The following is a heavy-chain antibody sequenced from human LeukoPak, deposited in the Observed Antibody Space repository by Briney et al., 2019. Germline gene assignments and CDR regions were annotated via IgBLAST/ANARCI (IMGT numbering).Heavy chain of an antibody. CDR3: ARSSYSSSSSV. CDR1: GFTFSDYA. J-gene: IGHJ3*01. Sequence: GGSLRLSCAASGFTFSDYAMSWVRQAPEKGLEWVSTISHVGGTYYADSVRGRFTISRDDSKNMVYLQMDSLRAEDTAVYYCARSSYSSSSSVWGQGTMVTVSS. CDR2: ISHVGGT. V-gene: IGHV3-23*01. D-gene: IGHD6-6*01.